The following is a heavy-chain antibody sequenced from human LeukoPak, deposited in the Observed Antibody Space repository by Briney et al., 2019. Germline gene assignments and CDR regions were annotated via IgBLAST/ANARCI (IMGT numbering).Heavy chain of an antibody. Sequence: GGSLRLSCAASGFTFSFYAMSWVRQAPGKGLEWVSAISGSGGSTYYADSVKGRFAISRDNSKNTLYLQMNSLRAEDTAVYYCASDFRGYSSSWNAFDIWGQGTMVTVSS. CDR3: ASDFRGYSSSWNAFDI. D-gene: IGHD6-13*01. V-gene: IGHV3-23*01. J-gene: IGHJ3*02. CDR1: GFTFSFYA. CDR2: ISGSGGST.